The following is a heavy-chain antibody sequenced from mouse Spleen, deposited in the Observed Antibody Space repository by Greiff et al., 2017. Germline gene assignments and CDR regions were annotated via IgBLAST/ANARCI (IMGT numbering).Heavy chain of an antibody. V-gene: IGHV1-52*01. Sequence: QVQLQQPGAELVRPGSSVKLSCKASGYTFTSYWMHWVKQRPIQGLEWIGNIDPSDSETHYNQKFKDKATLTVDKSSSTAYMQLSSLTSEDSAVYYCARGLGRGYFDVWGAGTTVTVSS. J-gene: IGHJ1*01. D-gene: IGHD4-1*01. CDR3: ARGLGRGYFDV. CDR1: GYTFTSYW. CDR2: IDPSDSET.